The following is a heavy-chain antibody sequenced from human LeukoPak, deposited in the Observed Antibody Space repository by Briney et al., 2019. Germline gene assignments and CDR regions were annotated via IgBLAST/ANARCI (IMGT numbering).Heavy chain of an antibody. CDR2: ISSSSSYI. CDR3: ARESVTMVRGVIITMFGGSDY. V-gene: IGHV3-21*01. J-gene: IGHJ4*02. Sequence: TGGSLRLSCAASGFTFSSYSMNWVRQAPGKGLEWVSSISSSSSYIYYADSVKGRFTISRDNAKNSLYLQINSLRAEDTAVYYCARESVTMVRGVIITMFGGSDYWGQGTLVTVSS. CDR1: GFTFSSYS. D-gene: IGHD3-10*01.